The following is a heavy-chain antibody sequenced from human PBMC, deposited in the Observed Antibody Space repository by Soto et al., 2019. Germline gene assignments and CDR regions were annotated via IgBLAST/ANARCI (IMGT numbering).Heavy chain of an antibody. V-gene: IGHV3-11*01. Sequence: PGGSLRLSCAASGFTFSDYYMSWIRQAPGKGLEWVSYISSSGSTIYYADSVKGRFTISRDNAKNSLYLQMNSLRAEDTAVYHCARARGRVVVITTKWPYFDYWGQGTLVTVS. J-gene: IGHJ4*02. CDR2: ISSSGSTI. D-gene: IGHD3-22*01. CDR1: GFTFSDYY. CDR3: ARARGRVVVITTKWPYFDY.